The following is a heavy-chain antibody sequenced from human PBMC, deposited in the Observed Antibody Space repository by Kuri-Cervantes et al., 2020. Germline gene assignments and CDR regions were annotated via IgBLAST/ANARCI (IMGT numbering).Heavy chain of an antibody. V-gene: IGHV4-39*07. CDR1: GGSISSSSYY. J-gene: IGHJ6*03. CDR3: ARDLADKWHYYYYMDV. CDR2: IYYSGST. Sequence: SETLSLTCTVSGGSISSSSYYWGWIRQPPGKGLEWIGSIYYSGSTYYNPSLKSRVTISVDKSKNQFSLKLSSVTAADTAVYYCARDLADKWHYYYYMDVWGKGTTVAVSS. D-gene: IGHD5-12*01.